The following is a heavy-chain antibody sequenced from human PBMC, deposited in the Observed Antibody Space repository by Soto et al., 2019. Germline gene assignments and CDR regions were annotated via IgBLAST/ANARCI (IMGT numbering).Heavy chain of an antibody. Sequence: QVQLVQSGAEVKKPGASVKVSCKASGYTFTSYAMHWVRQAPGQRLEWMGWINAGNGNTKYSQKFQGRVTITRDTSASTAYMELSSLRSEDTAVYYCARDVTMVRGVILALFGYWGQGTLVTVSS. CDR1: GYTFTSYA. D-gene: IGHD3-10*01. CDR2: INAGNGNT. CDR3: ARDVTMVRGVILALFGY. V-gene: IGHV1-3*01. J-gene: IGHJ4*02.